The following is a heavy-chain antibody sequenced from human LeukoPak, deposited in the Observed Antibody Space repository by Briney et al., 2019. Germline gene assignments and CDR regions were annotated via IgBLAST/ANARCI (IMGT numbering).Heavy chain of an antibody. D-gene: IGHD6-19*01. CDR1: GGTFSSYA. V-gene: IGHV1-69*13. CDR2: IIPIFGTA. J-gene: IGHJ4*02. Sequence: ASVKVSCKASGGTFSSYAISWVRQAPGHGLEWMGGIIPIFGTANYAQQFQGRVTITADESTSTAYMELSSLGSEDTAGYYCAREGYSSGDFDDWGQGTLVTVSS. CDR3: AREGYSSGDFDD.